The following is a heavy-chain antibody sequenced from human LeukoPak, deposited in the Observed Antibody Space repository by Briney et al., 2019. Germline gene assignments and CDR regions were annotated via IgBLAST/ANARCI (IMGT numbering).Heavy chain of an antibody. V-gene: IGHV3-7*02. D-gene: IGHD5-18*01. CDR3: AFLEGYSYGTGSSYGTDV. CDR1: GFTFISYW. J-gene: IGHJ6*02. Sequence: GGSLRLSCAASGFTFISYWMTWVRQAPGKGLEWVANINQDGSEKYYVDSVKGRFTITRDNFRNTLYLQMNSLRTEDTAVYYCAFLEGYSYGTGSSYGTDVWGEGTAVTVS. CDR2: INQDGSEK.